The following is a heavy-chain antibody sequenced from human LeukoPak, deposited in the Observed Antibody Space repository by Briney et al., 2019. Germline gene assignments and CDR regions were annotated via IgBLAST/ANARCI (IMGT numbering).Heavy chain of an antibody. Sequence: GGSLRLSCAPSGFTLSSNYMSCVPQAPGEGLECVSVIYSGGSTYYAESVKGRFTISRDNSKNTLYLQMNSLRAEDTAVYYCASLREGLTIGDYWGQGTLVTVSS. J-gene: IGHJ4*02. CDR1: GFTLSSNY. CDR2: IYSGGST. D-gene: IGHD3-16*01. V-gene: IGHV3-53*01. CDR3: ASLREGLTIGDY.